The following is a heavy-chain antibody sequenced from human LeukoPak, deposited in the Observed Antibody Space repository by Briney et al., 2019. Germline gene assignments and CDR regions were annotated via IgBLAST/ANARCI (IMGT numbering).Heavy chain of an antibody. Sequence: SVKVSCKVSGGTFSSNAISWVRQAPGQGLEWMGRIIPVFGVANYAEKFQGRVTITADKSTSTAYMELSSLRSEDTAMYYCTRDRFDYSEHTHSDYWGQGTLVTVSS. CDR1: GGTFSSNA. V-gene: IGHV1-69*04. D-gene: IGHD4-11*01. CDR3: TRDRFDYSEHTHSDY. J-gene: IGHJ4*02. CDR2: IIPVFGVA.